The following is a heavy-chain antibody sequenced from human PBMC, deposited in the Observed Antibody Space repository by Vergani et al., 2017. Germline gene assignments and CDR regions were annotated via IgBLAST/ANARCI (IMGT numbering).Heavy chain of an antibody. CDR2: LYVVGTS. J-gene: IGHJ6*02. Sequence: EVRLVDSGGGLVQPGGSLRLSCAASGFSFSDNYMSWVRQAPGKGLEWVSILYVVGTSDYADSVKGRFTVSRDISKNTLHLQLNSLRVEDTAAYFCSYGMDVWGQGTTVTVSS. V-gene: IGHV3-66*01. CDR1: GFSFSDNY. CDR3: SYGMDV.